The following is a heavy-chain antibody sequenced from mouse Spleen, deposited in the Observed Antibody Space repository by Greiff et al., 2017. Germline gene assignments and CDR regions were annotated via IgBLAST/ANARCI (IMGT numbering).Heavy chain of an antibody. Sequence: QVQLQQPGAELVMPGASVKLSCKASGYTFTSYWMHWVKQRPGQGLEWIGEIDPSDSYTNYNQKFKGKATLTVDKSSSTAYMQPSSLTSEDSAVYYCARWGWDGHYWGQGTTLTVSS. CDR3: ARWGWDGHY. CDR2: IDPSDSYT. J-gene: IGHJ2*01. V-gene: IGHV1-69*01. CDR1: GYTFTSYW. D-gene: IGHD4-1*01.